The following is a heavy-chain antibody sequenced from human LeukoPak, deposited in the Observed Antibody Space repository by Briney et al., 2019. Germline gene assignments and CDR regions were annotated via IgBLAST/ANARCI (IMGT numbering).Heavy chain of an antibody. Sequence: PGGSLGLSCAASGFTFSSYAMHWVRQAPGKGLEWVAVISYDGSNKYYADSVKGRFTISRDNSKNTLYLQMNSLRAEDTAVYYCARAYQLLDWFDPWGQGTLVTVSS. D-gene: IGHD2-2*01. CDR3: ARAYQLLDWFDP. CDR2: ISYDGSNK. CDR1: GFTFSSYA. V-gene: IGHV3-30*04. J-gene: IGHJ5*02.